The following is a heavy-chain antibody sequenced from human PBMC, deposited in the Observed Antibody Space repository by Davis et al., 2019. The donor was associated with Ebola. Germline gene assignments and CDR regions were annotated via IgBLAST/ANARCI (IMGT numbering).Heavy chain of an antibody. Sequence: SETLSLTCAVYGGSFSGYYWSWIRQPPGKGLEWIGYIYYSGSANYNPSLKSRVTISVDTSKNQFSLKLSSVTAADTAVYYCARALYYYDSSGYYRYWGQGTLVTVSS. CDR1: GGSFSGYY. CDR3: ARALYYYDSSGYYRY. J-gene: IGHJ4*02. D-gene: IGHD3-22*01. CDR2: IYYSGSA. V-gene: IGHV4-59*12.